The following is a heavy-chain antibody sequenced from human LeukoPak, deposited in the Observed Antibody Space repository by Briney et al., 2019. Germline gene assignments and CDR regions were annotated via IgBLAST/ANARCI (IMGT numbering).Heavy chain of an antibody. CDR2: INPNSGGT. J-gene: IGHJ4*02. D-gene: IGHD1-20*01. CDR3: ATQNNSYFDY. V-gene: IGHV1-2*02. Sequence: ASVSVSCKASGYTFTGYYMHWVRQAPGQGLEWVGWINPNSGGTNYAQKFQGRVTMTSDTSISTAYMELSRLRSDDTAVYYCATQNNSYFDYWGQGTLVTVSS. CDR1: GYTFTGYY.